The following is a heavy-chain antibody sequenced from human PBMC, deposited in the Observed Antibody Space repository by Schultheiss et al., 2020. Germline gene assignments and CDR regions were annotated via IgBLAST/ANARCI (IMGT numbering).Heavy chain of an antibody. Sequence: SETLSLTCTVSGGSISSGGYYWSWIRQHPGKGLEWIGYIYYSGSTYYNPSLKSRVTISVDTSKNQFSLKLSSVTAADTAVYYCARETYYYDSSGYYPLDYWGQGTLVNVSS. V-gene: IGHV4-31*03. D-gene: IGHD3-22*01. CDR1: GGSISSGGYY. CDR2: IYYSGST. CDR3: ARETYYYDSSGYYPLDY. J-gene: IGHJ4*02.